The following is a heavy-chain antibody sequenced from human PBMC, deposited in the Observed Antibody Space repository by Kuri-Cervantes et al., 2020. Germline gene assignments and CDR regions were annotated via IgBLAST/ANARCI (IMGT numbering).Heavy chain of an antibody. V-gene: IGHV1-69*13. Sequence: SVKVSCKASGGIFSSNDISWVRQAPGQGLEWMGGIIPIFGTANYAQKFQGRVTITADESTSTAYMELSSLRSEDTAVYYCASSSGYSGYDSNLVIDYWGQGTLVTVSS. D-gene: IGHD5-12*01. CDR1: GGIFSSND. CDR2: IIPIFGTA. J-gene: IGHJ4*02. CDR3: ASSSGYSGYDSNLVIDY.